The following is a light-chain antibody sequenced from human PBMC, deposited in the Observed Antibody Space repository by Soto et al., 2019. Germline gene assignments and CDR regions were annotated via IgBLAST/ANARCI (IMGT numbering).Light chain of an antibody. Sequence: QSALTQPASVSGSPGQSITISCTGTSSDVGGYNYVSWYQQHPGKAPKLMIYDVSYRPSGISNRFSGSKSGNTASLTISGLQAEDEADYYCSSYTSSSTLFGGGPKLTFL. CDR1: SSDVGGYNY. J-gene: IGLJ2*01. V-gene: IGLV2-14*01. CDR2: DVS. CDR3: SSYTSSSTL.